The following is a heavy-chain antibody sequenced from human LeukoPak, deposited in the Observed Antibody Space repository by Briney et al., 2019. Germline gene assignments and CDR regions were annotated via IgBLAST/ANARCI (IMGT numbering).Heavy chain of an antibody. CDR2: IYYTGST. Sequence: PSETLSLTCTLAGGSISSYYWSWIRQPPGKALEWIGYIYYTGSTSYNPSLTSRVTISVDTSKNQFSLKLSSVTAADTAVYYCARHSTAMVSVAYWGQGTLVTVSS. CDR3: ARHSTAMVSVAY. D-gene: IGHD5-18*01. J-gene: IGHJ4*02. V-gene: IGHV4-59*01. CDR1: GGSISSYY.